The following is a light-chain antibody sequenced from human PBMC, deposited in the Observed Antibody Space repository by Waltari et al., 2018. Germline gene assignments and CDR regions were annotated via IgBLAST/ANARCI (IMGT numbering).Light chain of an antibody. V-gene: IGKV1-6*01. J-gene: IGKJ4*01. CDR2: AS. CDR1: QGLRTE. CDR3: LQDYNYPLT. Sequence: AIQMTQSPSSLSAYVGDRVTITCRASQGLRTELGWYQQIPGTAPKLLIYASTLEFGVPSRFSGSGSGTDFSLTIDGLQPEDFATYYCLQDYNYPLTFGGGTKVEIK.